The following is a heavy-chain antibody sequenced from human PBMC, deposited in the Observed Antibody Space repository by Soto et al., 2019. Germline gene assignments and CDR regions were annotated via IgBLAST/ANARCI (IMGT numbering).Heavy chain of an antibody. CDR1: GYTFTGYY. CDR3: ARDLRATFRYYGMGV. J-gene: IGHJ6*02. Sequence: ASVKVSCKASGYTFTGYYMHWVRQAPGQGLEWMGWINPNSGGTNYAQKFQGRVTMTRDTSISTAYMELSRLRSDDTAVYYCARDLRATFRYYGMGVWGQGTTVTVSS. CDR2: INPNSGGT. V-gene: IGHV1-2*02. D-gene: IGHD5-12*01.